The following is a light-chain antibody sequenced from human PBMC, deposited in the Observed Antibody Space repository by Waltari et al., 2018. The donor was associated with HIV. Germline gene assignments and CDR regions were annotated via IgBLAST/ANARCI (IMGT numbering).Light chain of an antibody. CDR2: QDS. Sequence: SYELTQPPSVSVSPGQTASITCSGDNLGDKYACWYQQKPGQSPVLVIYQDSQLPAGAPWRFSGSNSGNTAPSTIRGTQAMDGADYYCQAWDHNTDVVFGGGTKLTVL. CDR1: NLGDKY. J-gene: IGLJ2*01. V-gene: IGLV3-1*01. CDR3: QAWDHNTDVV.